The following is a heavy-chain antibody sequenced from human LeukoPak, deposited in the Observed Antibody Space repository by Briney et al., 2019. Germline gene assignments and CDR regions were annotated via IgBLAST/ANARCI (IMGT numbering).Heavy chain of an antibody. J-gene: IGHJ5*02. CDR3: ARGGTPYYYDSSEDWFDP. Sequence: PSETLSLTCTVSGGSISSGDYYWSWIRQPPGKGLEWIGYIYYSGSTYYNPPLKSRVTISVDTSKNQFSLKLSSVTAADTAVYYCARGGTPYYYDSSEDWFDPWGQGTLVTVSS. V-gene: IGHV4-30-4*01. D-gene: IGHD3-22*01. CDR1: GGSISSGDYY. CDR2: IYYSGST.